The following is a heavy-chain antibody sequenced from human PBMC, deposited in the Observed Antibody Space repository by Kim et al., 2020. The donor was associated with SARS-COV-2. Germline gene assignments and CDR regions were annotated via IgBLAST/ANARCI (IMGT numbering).Heavy chain of an antibody. D-gene: IGHD4-17*01. V-gene: IGHV4-39*01. CDR3: ARASTTVTSRFDV. Sequence: YHPSLKSRVTISADTSKGRFSLKPTSVTAADTAVYYCARASTTVTSRFDVWGQGILVTVSS. J-gene: IGHJ4*02.